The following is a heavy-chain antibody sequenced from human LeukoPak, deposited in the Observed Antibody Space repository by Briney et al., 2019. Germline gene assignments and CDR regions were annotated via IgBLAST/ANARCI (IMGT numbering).Heavy chain of an antibody. CDR1: GFTFSSYA. Sequence: GGSLRLSCAASGFTFSSYAMSWVRQAPGKGLEWVSAISGSGGSTYYADSVRGRFTISRDNSKNTLYLQMNSLRAEDTAVYYCAKAKPTIWSNYYYYGMDVWGQGTTVTVSS. CDR2: ISGSGGST. D-gene: IGHD3-10*01. V-gene: IGHV3-23*01. CDR3: AKAKPTIWSNYYYYGMDV. J-gene: IGHJ6*02.